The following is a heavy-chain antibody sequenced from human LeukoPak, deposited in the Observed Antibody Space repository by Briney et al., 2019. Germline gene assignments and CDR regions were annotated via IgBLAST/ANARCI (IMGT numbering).Heavy chain of an antibody. CDR2: IKQDGSEK. CDR3: ARVAGVRFFYGGHWSNSYYFKF. Sequence: ETLSLTCTVSGGSISSGDYYWSWIRQAPGKGLEWVANIKQDGSEKYYVDSVKGRFTISRDNAKNSLYLQMNSLRVEDTAVYYCARVAGVRFFYGGHWSNSYYFKFGGQETLVTVSS. D-gene: IGHD2/OR15-2a*01. CDR1: GGSISSGDYY. J-gene: IGHJ4*02. V-gene: IGHV3-7*01.